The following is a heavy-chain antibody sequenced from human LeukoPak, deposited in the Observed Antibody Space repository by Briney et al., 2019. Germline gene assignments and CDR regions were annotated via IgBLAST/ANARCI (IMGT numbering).Heavy chain of an antibody. CDR2: IYHSGST. CDR3: ARLPVPAAYPYYWYFDL. V-gene: IGHV4-38-2*01. CDR1: GYSISSGYY. J-gene: IGHJ2*01. Sequence: SETLSLTCAGSGYSISSGYYWGWIRQPPGKRMEWIGSIYHSGSTYYNPSLKSRVTISVDTSKNQFSLKLSSVTAADTAVYYCARLPVPAAYPYYWYFDLWGRGTLVTVSS. D-gene: IGHD2-2*01.